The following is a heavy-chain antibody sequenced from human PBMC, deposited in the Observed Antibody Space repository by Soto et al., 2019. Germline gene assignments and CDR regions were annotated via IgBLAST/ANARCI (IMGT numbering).Heavy chain of an antibody. CDR2: IYYSGST. Sequence: LSLTCTVSGGSISSYYWSWIRQPPGKGLEWIGYIYYSGSTNYNPSLKSRVTISVDTSKNQFSLKLSSVTAADTAVYYCASSVALDYWGQGTLVTVSS. CDR1: GGSISSYY. D-gene: IGHD6-19*01. V-gene: IGHV4-59*08. J-gene: IGHJ4*02. CDR3: ASSVALDY.